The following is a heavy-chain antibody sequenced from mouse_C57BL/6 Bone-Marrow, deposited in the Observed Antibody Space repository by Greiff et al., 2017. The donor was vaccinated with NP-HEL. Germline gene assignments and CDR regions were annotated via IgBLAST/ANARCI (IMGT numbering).Heavy chain of an antibody. D-gene: IGHD4-1*02. CDR3: ARRPNWDYAMDY. V-gene: IGHV5-6*02. Sequence: EVMLVESGGDLVKPGGSLKLSCAASGFTFSSYGMSWVRQTPDKRLEWVATISSGGSYTYYPDSVKGRFTISRDNAKNTLYLQMSSLKSEDTAMYYCARRPNWDYAMDYWGQGTSVTVSS. CDR1: GFTFSSYG. J-gene: IGHJ4*01. CDR2: ISSGGSYT.